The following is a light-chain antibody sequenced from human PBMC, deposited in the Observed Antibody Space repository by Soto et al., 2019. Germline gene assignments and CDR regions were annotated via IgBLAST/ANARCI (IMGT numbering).Light chain of an antibody. Sequence: DIQLTQSPSFLSASAGDRVTMTCRASQGISSFLAWYQQKPGRAPKLLIYAASTLQSGVPSRFSGSGSGTEFTLTITSLQPEDFATYYCQQLNFFPITFGQGTRLEIK. CDR3: QQLNFFPIT. CDR1: QGISSF. V-gene: IGKV1-9*01. J-gene: IGKJ5*01. CDR2: AAS.